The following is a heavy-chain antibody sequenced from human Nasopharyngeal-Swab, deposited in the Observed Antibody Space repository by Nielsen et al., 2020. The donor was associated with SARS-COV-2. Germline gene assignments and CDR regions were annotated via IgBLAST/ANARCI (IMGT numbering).Heavy chain of an antibody. CDR3: ARGRLGYCSSTSCYGGERYYYYYYMDV. J-gene: IGHJ6*03. D-gene: IGHD2-2*01. Sequence: VRQAPGKGLEWIGEIYHSGSTNYNPSLKSRVTISVDKSKNQFSLKLSSVTAADTAVYYCARGRLGYCSSTSCYGGERYYYYYYMDVWGKGTTVTVSS. V-gene: IGHV4-4*02. CDR2: IYHSGST.